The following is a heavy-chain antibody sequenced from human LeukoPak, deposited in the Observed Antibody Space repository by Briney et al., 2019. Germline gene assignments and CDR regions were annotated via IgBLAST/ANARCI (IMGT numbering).Heavy chain of an antibody. CDR3: ARVFYDGFALDY. D-gene: IGHD2/OR15-2a*01. CDR1: GFTFSTYW. V-gene: IGHV3-7*01. J-gene: IGHJ4*02. CDR2: INQDGNDK. Sequence: PGGSLRLSCAASGFTFSTYWMNWVRQAPGKGLEWVANINQDGNDKYYVDSVRGRFTISRDNARNSLYLQMDNLRAEDTGVYYCARVFYDGFALDYWGQGTLVSVSS.